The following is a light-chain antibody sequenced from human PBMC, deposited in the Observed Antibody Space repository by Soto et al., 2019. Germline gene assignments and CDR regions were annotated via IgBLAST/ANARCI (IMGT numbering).Light chain of an antibody. CDR3: SSYTSSGTVI. Sequence: QSALTQPASVSGSPGQSITISCTGTSSDVGTYNFVSWYQQHADKAPKLVIYEVSNRPSGISSRFSGSKSGNTASLTISGLQAEDEADYYCSSYTSSGTVIFGGGTKLTVL. J-gene: IGLJ2*01. CDR1: SSDVGTYNF. V-gene: IGLV2-14*01. CDR2: EVS.